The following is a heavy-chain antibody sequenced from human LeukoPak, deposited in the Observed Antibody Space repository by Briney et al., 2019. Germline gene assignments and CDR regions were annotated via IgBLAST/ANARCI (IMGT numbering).Heavy chain of an antibody. CDR2: IQYDASIM. V-gene: IGHV3-30*02. Sequence: GGSLRLSCVASGLTFGSHGMHWVRQAPGKGLEWVAFIQYDASIMLYADSVKGRFTVSRDNSKNTLYLQMNRLRAEDTAVYYCAKDTIFAVDPFDYWGQGTLVAVSS. CDR3: AKDTIFAVDPFDY. CDR1: GLTFGSHG. D-gene: IGHD3-3*01. J-gene: IGHJ4*02.